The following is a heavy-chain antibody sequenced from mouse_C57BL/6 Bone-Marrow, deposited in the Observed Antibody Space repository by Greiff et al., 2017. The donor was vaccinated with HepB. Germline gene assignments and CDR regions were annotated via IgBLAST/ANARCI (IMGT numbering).Heavy chain of an antibody. CDR2: ISYDGSN. D-gene: IGHD1-1*01. V-gene: IGHV3-6*01. Sequence: ESGPGLVKPSQSLSLTCSVTGYSITSGYYWNWIRQFPGNKLEWMGYISYDGSNNYNPSLKNRISITRDTSKNQFFLKLNSVTTEDTATYYCARDTTVVLDYVGQGNTLPVPS. CDR3: ARDTTVVLDY. CDR1: GYSITSGYY. J-gene: IGHJ2*01.